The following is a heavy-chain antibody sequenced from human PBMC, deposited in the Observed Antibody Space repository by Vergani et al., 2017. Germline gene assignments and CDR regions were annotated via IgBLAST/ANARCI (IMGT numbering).Heavy chain of an antibody. V-gene: IGHV3-30*02. CDR2: IRYDGSNK. Sequence: QVQLVESGGGVAQPGGSLRLSCAASGFSFSSFGMHWVRQAPGKGLEWVTFIRYDGSNKYYADSVKGRFTISRDNSKNTVYLQMNSLRTGDTAVYYCAKDGLAYGSGSWYYWGRGTLVTVSS. CDR3: AKDGLAYGSGSWYY. D-gene: IGHD3-10*01. J-gene: IGHJ4*02. CDR1: GFSFSSFG.